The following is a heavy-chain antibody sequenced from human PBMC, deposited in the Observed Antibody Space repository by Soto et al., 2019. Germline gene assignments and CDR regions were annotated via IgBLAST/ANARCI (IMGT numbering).Heavy chain of an antibody. J-gene: IGHJ3*02. Sequence: PSDTLSLTCTVSGGSISSYYSSWIRQPPGKGLDWIGYIYYSGSTTYNPSLKSRVTISLDTSKNQFSLKLSSVTAAGTAAYYCARGVVVAGLSDAFDIWGQGTMVT. V-gene: IGHV4-59*12. D-gene: IGHD2-15*01. CDR3: ARGVVVAGLSDAFDI. CDR1: GGSISSYY. CDR2: IYYSGST.